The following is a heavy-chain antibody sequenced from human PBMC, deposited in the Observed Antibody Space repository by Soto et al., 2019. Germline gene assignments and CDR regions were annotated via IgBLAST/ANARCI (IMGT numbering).Heavy chain of an antibody. CDR1: GGSISSSGYS. CDR3: ARHKSHSYWFDH. V-gene: IGHV4-39*01. J-gene: IGHJ5*02. CDR2: IYYSGTT. Sequence: QLQLQESGPGLVKPSETLSLTCTVSGGSISSSGYSWGWIRQPPGKGLEYLGNIYYSGTTYYNPSLKCRNTISLSAAKNQFSLKLSSVTAADAAVYFWARHKSHSYWFDHWGHGTLVTFCS.